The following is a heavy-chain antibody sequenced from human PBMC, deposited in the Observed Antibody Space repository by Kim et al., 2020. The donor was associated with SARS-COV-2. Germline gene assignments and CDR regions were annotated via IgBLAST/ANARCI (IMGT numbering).Heavy chain of an antibody. J-gene: IGHJ4*02. D-gene: IGHD6-19*01. CDR2: INPDGSTK. CDR1: GFTFSRYW. V-gene: IGHV3-7*05. Sequence: GGSLRLSCAASGFTFSRYWMSWVRQAPGKGLEWVANINPDGSTKLYVGSAEGRFTISRDNAMKSLYLQMNNLRAEDTAVYYCARGDNGWSFGVQGTLVTV. CDR3: ARGDNGWSF.